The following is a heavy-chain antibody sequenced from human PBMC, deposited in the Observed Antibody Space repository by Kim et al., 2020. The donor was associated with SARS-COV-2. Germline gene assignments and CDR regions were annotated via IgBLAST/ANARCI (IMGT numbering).Heavy chain of an antibody. CDR3: ARPSTIFGVVPGWFDP. Sequence: GESLKISCKGSGYSFTSYWIGWVRQMPGKGLEWMGIIYPGDSDTRYSPSFQGQVTISADKSISTAYLQWSSLKASDTAMYYCARPSTIFGVVPGWFDPWGQGTLVTVSS. CDR1: GYSFTSYW. J-gene: IGHJ5*02. D-gene: IGHD3-3*01. CDR2: IYPGDSDT. V-gene: IGHV5-51*01.